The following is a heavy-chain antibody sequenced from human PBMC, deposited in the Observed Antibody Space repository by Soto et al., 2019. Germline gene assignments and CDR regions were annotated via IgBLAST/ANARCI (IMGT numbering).Heavy chain of an antibody. J-gene: IGHJ5*02. CDR3: ARGISKYSSWYEPHTWFDA. CDR2: IYPGDSDT. Sequence: GESLKISCTGSGYSFTSYWIGWVRQMPGKGLEWMGIIYPGDSDTRYSPSFQGQVTISADKSISAAYLQWSSLKASDTAVYYCARGISKYSSWYEPHTWFDAWGQGALVTVSS. CDR1: GYSFTSYW. D-gene: IGHD6-13*01. V-gene: IGHV5-51*01.